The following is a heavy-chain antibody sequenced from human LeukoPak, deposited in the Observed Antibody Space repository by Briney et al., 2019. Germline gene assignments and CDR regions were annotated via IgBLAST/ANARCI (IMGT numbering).Heavy chain of an antibody. D-gene: IGHD3-10*01. J-gene: IGHJ6*02. CDR1: GFTFSSYS. CDR3: ARVPITMVRPCMDV. V-gene: IGHV3-48*02. CDR2: ISSSSSTI. Sequence: PGGSLRLSCAASGFTFSSYSMNWVRQAPGKGLEWVSYISSSSSTIYYADSVKGRFTISRDNAKNSLYLQMNSLRDEDTAVYYCARVPITMVRPCMDVWGQGTTVTVSS.